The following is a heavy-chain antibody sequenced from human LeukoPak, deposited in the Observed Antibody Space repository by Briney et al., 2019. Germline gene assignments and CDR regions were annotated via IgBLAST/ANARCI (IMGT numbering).Heavy chain of an antibody. CDR2: ISYDGRQN. Sequence: GRSLRLSCAASGFTFSTYAMNWVRQAPGKGLEWVAVISYDGRQNYYADSVKGRFTISRDNAKNSLYLQMNSLRAEDTAVYYCARLSPSGWYGYFQQWGQGTRVTVSA. CDR1: GFTFSTYA. D-gene: IGHD6-19*01. CDR3: ARLSPSGWYGYFQQ. J-gene: IGHJ1*01. V-gene: IGHV3-30*04.